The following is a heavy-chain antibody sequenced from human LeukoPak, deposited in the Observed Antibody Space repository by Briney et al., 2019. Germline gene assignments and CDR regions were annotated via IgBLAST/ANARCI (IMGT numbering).Heavy chain of an antibody. Sequence: SETLSLTCTVTGASISSHYGCWIRRTPGRGVEGIGDIYDRGSTTYNPSLTSRVSISVDTSRNQFSLNLRSVTAPDTAVYYCAKTEVGRFHPWGQGTLVTVSS. CDR1: GASISSHY. CDR3: AKTEVGRFHP. V-gene: IGHV4-59*11. D-gene: IGHD1-26*01. CDR2: IYDRGST. J-gene: IGHJ5*02.